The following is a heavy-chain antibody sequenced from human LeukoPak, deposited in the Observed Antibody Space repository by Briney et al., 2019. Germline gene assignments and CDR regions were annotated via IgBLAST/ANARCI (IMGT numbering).Heavy chain of an antibody. V-gene: IGHV3-74*01. CDR1: GFTFSSYW. D-gene: IGHD1-26*01. J-gene: IGHJ5*02. CDR3: VRTQPRSRLLDR. CDR2: INSDGSST. Sequence: PGGSLRLSCAASGFTFSSYWMHWVRQTPGKGLEWVSRINSDGSSTTYADSVKGRFTISRDTSKNTLYLQMNSLRADDTAVYYCVRTQPRSRLLDRWGQGTLVTVSS.